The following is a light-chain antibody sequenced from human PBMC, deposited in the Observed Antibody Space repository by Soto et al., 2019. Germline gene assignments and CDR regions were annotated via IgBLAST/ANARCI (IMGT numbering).Light chain of an antibody. CDR3: QPWDSDAASV. CDR1: DLGRQH. J-gene: IGLJ1*01. CDR2: ADA. V-gene: IGLV3-1*01. Sequence: SYELTQPPSVSVSPGRTATISCSGDDLGRQHAFWCQQRSGQAPVLVIYADAKRPSGVSERFSGSNSGNTATLTISGTQTVDESYYYCQPWDSDAASVFRTAPKVTV.